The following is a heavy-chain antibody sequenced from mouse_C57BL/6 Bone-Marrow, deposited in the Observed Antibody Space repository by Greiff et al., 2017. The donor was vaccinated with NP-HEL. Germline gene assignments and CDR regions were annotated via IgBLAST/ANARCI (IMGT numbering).Heavy chain of an antibody. Sequence: EVQRVESGPGLVKPSQSLSLTCSVTGYSITSGYYWNWIRQFPGNKLEWMGYISYDGSNNYNPSLKNRISITRDTSKNQFFLKLNSVTTENTATYYCAREKYSCYAMDYWGQGTSVTVSS. D-gene: IGHD2-12*01. V-gene: IGHV3-6*01. CDR3: AREKYSCYAMDY. J-gene: IGHJ4*01. CDR1: GYSITSGYY. CDR2: ISYDGSN.